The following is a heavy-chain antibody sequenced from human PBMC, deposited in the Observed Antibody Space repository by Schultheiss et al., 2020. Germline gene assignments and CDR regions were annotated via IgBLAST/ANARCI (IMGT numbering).Heavy chain of an antibody. V-gene: IGHV3-33*01. J-gene: IGHJ6*02. D-gene: IGHD3-16*01. CDR3: ARANTFVFMHYYYGMDV. CDR1: GFTFSSYG. Sequence: GGSLRLSCAASGFTFSSYGMHWVRQAPGKGLEWVAVIWYDGSNKYYADSVKGRFTISRDNSKNTLYLQMNSLRAEDTAVYYCARANTFVFMHYYYGMDVWGQGNTGTVSS. CDR2: IWYDGSNK.